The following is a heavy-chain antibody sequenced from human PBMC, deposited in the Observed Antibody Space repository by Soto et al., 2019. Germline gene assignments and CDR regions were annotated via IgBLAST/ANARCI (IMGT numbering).Heavy chain of an antibody. J-gene: IGHJ6*02. D-gene: IGHD3-22*01. CDR3: AREGRDYDKGSNDHYYYGMDV. Sequence: QVPLVQSGAEVKKPGASVKVSCKASGGTFSSYAISWVRQAPGQGLEWMGGIIPIFGTANYAQKFQGRVTITADESTSTAYMELSSLRSEDTAVYYCAREGRDYDKGSNDHYYYGMDVWGQGTTVTVSS. V-gene: IGHV1-69*01. CDR1: GGTFSSYA. CDR2: IIPIFGTA.